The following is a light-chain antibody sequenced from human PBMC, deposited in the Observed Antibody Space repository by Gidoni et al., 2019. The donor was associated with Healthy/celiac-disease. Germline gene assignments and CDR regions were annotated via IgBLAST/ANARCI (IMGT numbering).Light chain of an antibody. V-gene: IGLV3-21*02. CDR1: NSGSKS. CDR3: QVWDSSSDHRV. Sequence: SYVLTQPPSVSVAPGQTARITCGGNNSGSKSVHWYQQKQGQAPVLVVYDDSDRPSGIPERFSGSNSGNTATLTISRVEAGDEADYYCQVWDSSSDHRVFGGGTKLTVL. CDR2: DDS. J-gene: IGLJ3*02.